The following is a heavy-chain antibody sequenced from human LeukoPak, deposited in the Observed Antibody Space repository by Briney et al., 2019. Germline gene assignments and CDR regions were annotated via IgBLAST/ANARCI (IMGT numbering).Heavy chain of an antibody. V-gene: IGHV3-21*01. CDR1: GFTFSSYS. CDR2: ISSSSSYI. Sequence: GGSLRLSCAASGFTFSSYSMNWVRQAPGKGLEWVSSISSSSSYIYYADSVKGRFTISRDNAKNSLYLQMNSLRAEDTAVYYCAKGTYSSGWHRESRGIDYWGQGTLVTVSS. D-gene: IGHD6-19*01. CDR3: AKGTYSSGWHRESRGIDY. J-gene: IGHJ4*02.